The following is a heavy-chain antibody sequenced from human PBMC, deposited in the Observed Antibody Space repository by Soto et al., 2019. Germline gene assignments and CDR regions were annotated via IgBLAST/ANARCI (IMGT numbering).Heavy chain of an antibody. D-gene: IGHD3-10*01. J-gene: IGHJ6*02. CDR2: VHHSWGS. CDR3: ARQGFGPLHGLVDV. V-gene: IGHV4-59*08. CDR1: GGSISSDY. Sequence: QVQLQESGPGLVKPSETLSLSCTVSGGSISSDYWSWFRQSPGKRMEWIGYVHHSWGSSYNPSLQSRVAISLDTSKSQFPLKVTSVTATDTAVYYCARQGFGPLHGLVDVWGQGTTVTVSS.